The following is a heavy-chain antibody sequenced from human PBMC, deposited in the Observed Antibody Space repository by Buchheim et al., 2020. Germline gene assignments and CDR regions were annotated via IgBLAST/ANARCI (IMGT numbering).Heavy chain of an antibody. J-gene: IGHJ4*02. CDR1: GFTFSSYS. Sequence: EVQLVESGGGLVKPGGSLRLSCAASGFTFSSYSMNWVRQAPGKGLEWVSSISSSSSYIYYADSVKGRFTISRDNAKKSLYMQMNSLRAEDTAVYYCAREGDSSGWYGGFDYWGQGTL. D-gene: IGHD6-19*01. CDR3: AREGDSSGWYGGFDY. CDR2: ISSSSSYI. V-gene: IGHV3-21*01.